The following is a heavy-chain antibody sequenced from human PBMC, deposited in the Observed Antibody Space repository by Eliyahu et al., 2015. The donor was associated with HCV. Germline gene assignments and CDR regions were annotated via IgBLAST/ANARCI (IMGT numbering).Heavy chain of an antibody. CDR3: AHGNYYGSGSYQGFDY. V-gene: IGHV2-5*02. CDR2: FIGVVI. CDR1: GFSLSTSGVG. D-gene: IGHD3-10*01. Sequence: QITLKESGPTLVKPTQTLTLTCTFSGFSLSTSGVGVGWIRQPPGKALEWLVHSFIGVVISCYSPSLNSLTITKDTSKNQVVLTMTNMDPVDTATYYCAHGNYYGSGSYQGFDYWGQGTLVTVSS. J-gene: IGHJ4*02.